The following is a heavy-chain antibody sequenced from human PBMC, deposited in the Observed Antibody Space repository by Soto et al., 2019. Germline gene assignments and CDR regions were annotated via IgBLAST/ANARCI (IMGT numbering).Heavy chain of an antibody. V-gene: IGHV3-23*01. Sequence: GGSLRLSCAASGFTFSSYAMSWVRQAPGKGLEWVSAISGSGDTTQYADSVKGRFTISRDNSKNKLYLQMSSLRVEDTAVYYCAFLSSDSRIYFDYWGQGALVTVSS. J-gene: IGHJ4*02. CDR1: GFTFSSYA. D-gene: IGHD3-22*01. CDR3: AFLSSDSRIYFDY. CDR2: ISGSGDTT.